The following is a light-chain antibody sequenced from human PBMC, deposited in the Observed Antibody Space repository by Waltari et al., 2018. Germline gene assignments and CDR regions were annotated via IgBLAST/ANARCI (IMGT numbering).Light chain of an antibody. V-gene: IGLV1-40*01. Sequence: QSVLTPPPSVSGAPGQRVTISSTGSGSNLRAGYDVHWYQQPPGKAPKLLIYGTSTRPLGVPDRYFGSQSGTSASLAITGLQAEDEADYYCQSYDTSLSVVFGGGTKLTVL. CDR2: GTS. CDR3: QSYDTSLSVV. J-gene: IGLJ2*01. CDR1: GSNLRAGYD.